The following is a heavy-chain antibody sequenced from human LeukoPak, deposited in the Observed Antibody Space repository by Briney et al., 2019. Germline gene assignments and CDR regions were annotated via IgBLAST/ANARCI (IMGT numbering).Heavy chain of an antibody. Sequence: SVKVSCKASGGTFSSYAISWVRQAPGQELEWMGGIIPIFGTANYAQKFQGRVTITADESTSTAYMELSSLRSEDTAVYYCAREGVGDGVFDIWGQGTIVTVSS. CDR1: GGTFSSYA. V-gene: IGHV1-69*01. D-gene: IGHD2-8*01. J-gene: IGHJ3*02. CDR2: IIPIFGTA. CDR3: AREGVGDGVFDI.